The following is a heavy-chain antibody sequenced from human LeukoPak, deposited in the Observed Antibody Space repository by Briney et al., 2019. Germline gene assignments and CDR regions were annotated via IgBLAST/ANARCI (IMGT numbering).Heavy chain of an antibody. CDR3: AKDGLRLGELSQLDY. CDR1: GFTVSSNY. V-gene: IGHV3-53*01. J-gene: IGHJ4*02. Sequence: PGGSLRLSCAASGFTVSSNYMSWVRQAPGKGLEWVSVIYSGGTTYYADSVKGRFTISRDNSKNTLYLQMNSLRAEDTAVYYCAKDGLRLGELSQLDYWGQGTLVTVSS. D-gene: IGHD3-16*02. CDR2: IYSGGTT.